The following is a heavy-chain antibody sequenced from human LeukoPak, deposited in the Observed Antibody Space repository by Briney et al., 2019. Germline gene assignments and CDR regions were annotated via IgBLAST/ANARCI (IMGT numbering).Heavy chain of an antibody. D-gene: IGHD2-21*01. CDR1: GGSISSYY. CDR2: IYYSGST. Sequence: SETLSLTCTVSGGSISSYYWSWIRQPPGKGREWIGYIYYSGSTNYNPSLKSRVTISEDTSKNQFSLKLSSVTAADTAVYYCARVVQPGWFDPWGQGTLVTVSS. J-gene: IGHJ5*02. CDR3: ARVVQPGWFDP. V-gene: IGHV4-59*01.